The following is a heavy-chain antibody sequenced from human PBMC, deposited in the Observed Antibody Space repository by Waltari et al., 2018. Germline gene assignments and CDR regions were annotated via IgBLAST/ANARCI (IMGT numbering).Heavy chain of an antibody. CDR3: ARVGSTSC. Sequence: EVQLVESGGGLVKPGGSLRLSCAASGFTFSSYSMNWVRQAPGKGLEGVSSISSSSSYIDYADSVKGRFTISRDNAKNSLYLQMNSRRAEDTAVYYCARVGSTSCWGQGTLVTVSS. J-gene: IGHJ4*02. D-gene: IGHD2-2*01. V-gene: IGHV3-21*01. CDR1: GFTFSSYS. CDR2: ISSSSSYI.